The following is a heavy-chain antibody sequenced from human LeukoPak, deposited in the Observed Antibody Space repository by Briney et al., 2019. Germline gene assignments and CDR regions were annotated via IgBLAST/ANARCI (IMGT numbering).Heavy chain of an antibody. V-gene: IGHV1-46*01. J-gene: IGHJ4*02. CDR1: GYTFTSYY. CDR2: INPSGGST. CDR3: AGDRSTVTKTYYFDY. D-gene: IGHD4-17*01. Sequence: ASVKVPCKASGYTFTSYYMHWVRQAPGQGLEWMGIINPSGGSTSYAQKFQGRVTMTRDMSTSTVYMELSSLRSEDTAVYYCAGDRSTVTKTYYFDYWGQGTLVTVSS.